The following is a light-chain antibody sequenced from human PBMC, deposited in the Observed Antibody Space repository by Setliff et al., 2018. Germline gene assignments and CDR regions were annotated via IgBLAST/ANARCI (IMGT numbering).Light chain of an antibody. CDR3: SSYAASYNPYV. CDR2: DVT. CDR1: SSDVGRYNF. Sequence: QSALTQPRSVSGSPGQSVTISCTGTSSDVGRYNFVSWYQQHPGKAPKLIIYDVTKRPSGVPDRFSGSKSGNTASLTISGLQAEDEADYYCSSYAASYNPYVFGTGTKVTVL. J-gene: IGLJ1*01. V-gene: IGLV2-11*01.